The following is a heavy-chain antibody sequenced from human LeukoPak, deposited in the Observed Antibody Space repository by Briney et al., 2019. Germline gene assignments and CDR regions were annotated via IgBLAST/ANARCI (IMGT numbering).Heavy chain of an antibody. CDR2: ISGSGGST. J-gene: IGHJ4*02. CDR3: AITTVVTPGDY. CDR1: GFTFSSYV. V-gene: IGHV3-23*01. Sequence: PGGSLRLSCAASGFTFSSYVMSWVRQAPGKGLEWVSAISGSGGSTYYADSVKGRFTISRDNSKNTLYLQMNSVRAEDTAVYYCAITTVVTPGDYWGQGTLVTVSS. D-gene: IGHD4-17*01.